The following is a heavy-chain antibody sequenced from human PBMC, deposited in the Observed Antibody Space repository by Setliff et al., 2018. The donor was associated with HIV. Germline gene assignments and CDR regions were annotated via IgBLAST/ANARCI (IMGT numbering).Heavy chain of an antibody. J-gene: IGHJ4*01. CDR1: GDSIRNDY. Sequence: KTSETLSLTCTVSGDSIRNDYWTWIRQSPEKGLEWIAYIYYTGSTNYNPSLKSRIAILLDTSKNQFSLKLNSVTAADTAVYYCATLPQGYDYFDYWGHGTLVTVSS. V-gene: IGHV4-59*01. CDR2: IYYTGST. D-gene: IGHD3-3*01. CDR3: ATLPQGYDYFDY.